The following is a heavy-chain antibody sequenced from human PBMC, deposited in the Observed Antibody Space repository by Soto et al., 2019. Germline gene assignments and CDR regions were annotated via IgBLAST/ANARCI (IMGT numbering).Heavy chain of an antibody. D-gene: IGHD4-17*01. V-gene: IGHV1-3*01. J-gene: IGHJ4*02. Sequence: KKTPASVKVSCKASGYTFTSYAMHWVRQAPGQRLEWMGWINXXXXKXXXXXXXXGTVTITRATSASTAYMELSSLRSEDTAVYYCARGTASFDYWGQGTLAPVS. CDR2: INXXXXKX. CDR1: GYTFTSYA. CDR3: ARGTASFDY.